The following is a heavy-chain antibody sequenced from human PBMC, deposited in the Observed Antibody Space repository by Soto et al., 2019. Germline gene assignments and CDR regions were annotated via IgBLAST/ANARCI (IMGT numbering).Heavy chain of an antibody. V-gene: IGHV3-23*01. D-gene: IGHD4-17*01. CDR3: AKARCGYGDYCWFDP. J-gene: IGHJ5*02. Sequence: GGSLRLSCAASGFTFSSYAMSWVRQAPGKGLEWVSAISGSGGSTYYADSVKGRFTISRDNSKNTLYLQMNSLRAEDTAVYYCAKARCGYGDYCWFDPWGQGTLVTVSS. CDR1: GFTFSSYA. CDR2: ISGSGGST.